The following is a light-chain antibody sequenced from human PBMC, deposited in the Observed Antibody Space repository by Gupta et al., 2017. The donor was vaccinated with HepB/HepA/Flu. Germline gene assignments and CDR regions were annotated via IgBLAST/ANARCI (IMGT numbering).Light chain of an antibody. J-gene: IGKJ2*01. CDR3: QQKDNSPIT. Sequence: DIQMTQSPSSLSASVGDRVTITCRASQSISSHLNWYQQTPGKAPKVLIYDASTLQSGVPSRFSGSGSGTDFTLTISSLHPEDFASYYCQQKDNSPITFGLGTKVDIK. CDR2: DAS. V-gene: IGKV1-39*01. CDR1: QSISSH.